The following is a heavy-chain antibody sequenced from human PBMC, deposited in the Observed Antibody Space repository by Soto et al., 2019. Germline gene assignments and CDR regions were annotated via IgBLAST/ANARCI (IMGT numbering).Heavy chain of an antibody. Sequence: PGGCLGLGSASCGFNFKSYGMHWVRQDPVKGLEWVAVISYDGSNKYYADSGKGRFTISRDNSKNTLYLQMNSLRAEDTAVYYCAFGSVTGPNIFVPVAVWGKGTTVPVSP. J-gene: IGHJ6*04. CDR1: GFNFKSYG. D-gene: IGHD1-7*01. V-gene: IGHV3-30*03. CDR3: AFGSVTGPNIFVPVAV. CDR2: ISYDGSNK.